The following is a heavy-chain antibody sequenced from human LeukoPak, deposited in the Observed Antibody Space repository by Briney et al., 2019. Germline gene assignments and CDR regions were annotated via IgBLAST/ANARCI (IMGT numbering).Heavy chain of an antibody. Sequence: PSETLSLTCTVSGGSISSSYWSWIRQPAGKGLEWIGRVYTSGSTNYNYNPSLKSRLTMSVDTSKNQFSLKLSSVTAADTAVYYCARHLYSGGYYFWGQGTLVTVSS. CDR3: ARHLYSGGYYF. CDR2: VYTSGST. D-gene: IGHD1-26*01. CDR1: GGSISSSY. V-gene: IGHV4-4*07. J-gene: IGHJ4*02.